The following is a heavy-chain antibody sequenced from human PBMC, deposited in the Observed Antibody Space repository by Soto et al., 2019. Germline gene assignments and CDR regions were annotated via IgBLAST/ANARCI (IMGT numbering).Heavy chain of an antibody. CDR2: IDPSDSYT. Sequence: PGESLKISCKGSGYSFTSYWISWVRQMPGKGLEWMGRIDPSDSYTNYSPSFQGHVTISADKSISTAYLQWSSLKASDTAMYYCARQGFTFSREQLATDYWGQGTLVTVYS. V-gene: IGHV5-10-1*01. D-gene: IGHD3-16*01. J-gene: IGHJ4*02. CDR3: ARQGFTFSREQLATDY. CDR1: GYSFTSYW.